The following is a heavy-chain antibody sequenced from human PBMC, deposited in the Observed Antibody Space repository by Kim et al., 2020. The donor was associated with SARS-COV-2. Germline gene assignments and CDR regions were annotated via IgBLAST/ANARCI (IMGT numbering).Heavy chain of an antibody. CDR2: IDTSVGST. V-gene: IGHV3-23*05. J-gene: IGHJ4*02. CDR1: EFSFSAYG. D-gene: IGHD3-22*01. CDR3: ARGAGGYYDY. Sequence: GGSLRLSCAASEFSFSAYGMIWVRQAPGKGLEWLSGIDTSVGSTHYADSAKGRFTISRDNSKNMLYLQMNSLRVEDTAVYYCARGAGGYYDYWGQGTLVTVSS.